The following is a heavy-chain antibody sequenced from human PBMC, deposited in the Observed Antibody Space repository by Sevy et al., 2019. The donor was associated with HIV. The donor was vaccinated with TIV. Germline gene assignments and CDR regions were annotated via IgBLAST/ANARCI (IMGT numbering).Heavy chain of an antibody. V-gene: IGHV6-1*01. CDR3: ARAVAGVYYFDY. CDR1: GDSVSRNGAA. J-gene: IGHJ4*02. D-gene: IGHD6-19*01. CDR2: SYYRSTWYK. Sequence: QSQTLSLTCVISGDSVSRNGAAWNWIRQSASRGLEWLGRSYYRSTWYKDYAISVKSRLTITPETSKNQFFLQLNSVTPEDTAIDYGARAVAGVYYFDYWGQGTLVTVSS.